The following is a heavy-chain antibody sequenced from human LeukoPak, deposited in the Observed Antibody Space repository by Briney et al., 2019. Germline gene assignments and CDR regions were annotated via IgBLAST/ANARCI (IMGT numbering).Heavy chain of an antibody. CDR1: GGSISSSSYY. D-gene: IGHD6-19*01. Sequence: SETLSLTCTFSGGSISSSSYYWGWIRQPPGKRLEWLGSIYYSGSTYYNPSLKSRVTISVDTSKNQFVLKLSYVAAADTAVYYCAKTGGGEQWLVNNWFDPWVQGTLVTVSS. J-gene: IGHJ5*02. CDR3: AKTGGGEQWLVNNWFDP. CDR2: IYYSGST. V-gene: IGHV4-39*06.